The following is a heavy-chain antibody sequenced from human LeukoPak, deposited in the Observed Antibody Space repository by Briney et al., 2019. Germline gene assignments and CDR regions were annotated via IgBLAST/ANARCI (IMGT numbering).Heavy chain of an antibody. CDR1: GGSISSYY. CDR2: IYSGSA. V-gene: IGHV4-59*01. CDR3: ARGGWYFHY. D-gene: IGHD6-19*01. Sequence: SETLSLTCTVSGGSISSYYWSWIRQPPGKGLEWIGFIYSGSANYNPSLKSRVTISVDTSENQFSLKLNSVTAADTAVYYCARGGWYFHYWGQGTLVTVSS. J-gene: IGHJ4*02.